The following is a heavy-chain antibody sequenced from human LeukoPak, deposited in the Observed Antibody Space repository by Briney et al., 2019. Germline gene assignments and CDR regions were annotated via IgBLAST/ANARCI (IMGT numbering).Heavy chain of an antibody. CDR3: TTDGEGYDILTGYYTGDY. V-gene: IGHV3-15*01. Sequence: PGGSLRLSCAAYGFTFSNAWMSWVRQAPGKGLEWVGRIKSKTDGGTTDYAAPVKGRFTISRDDSKNTLYVQMNSLKIEDTAVYYCTTDGEGYDILTGYYTGDYWGQGTLVTVSS. CDR1: GFTFSNAW. D-gene: IGHD3-9*01. J-gene: IGHJ4*02. CDR2: IKSKTDGGTT.